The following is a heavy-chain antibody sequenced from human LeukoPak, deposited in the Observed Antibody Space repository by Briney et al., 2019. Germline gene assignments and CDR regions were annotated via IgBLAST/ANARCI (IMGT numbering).Heavy chain of an antibody. CDR2: IGSNGGST. CDR1: GFTLSSYA. Sequence: GGSLRLSCSASGFTLSSYAMHWVRQAPGKGLEYVSVIGSNGGSTNYADSVKGRFTISRDNSKNTLYLQMSSLRAEDTAVYYCVKDRHFYYGSGSLLEYWGQGTLVTVSS. CDR3: VKDRHFYYGSGSLLEY. J-gene: IGHJ4*02. D-gene: IGHD3-10*01. V-gene: IGHV3-64D*06.